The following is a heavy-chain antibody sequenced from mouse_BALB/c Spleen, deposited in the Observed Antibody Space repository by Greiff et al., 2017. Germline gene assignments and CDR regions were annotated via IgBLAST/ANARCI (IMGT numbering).Heavy chain of an antibody. Sequence: EVQGVESGGGLVKPGGSLKLSCAASGFTFSDYYMYWVRQTPEKRLEWVATISDGGSYTYYPDSVKGRFTISRDNAKNNLYLQMSSLKSEDTAMYYCAREGGPAYWGQGTLVTVSA. CDR1: GFTFSDYY. CDR3: AREGGPAY. D-gene: IGHD1-1*02. V-gene: IGHV5-4*02. CDR2: ISDGGSYT. J-gene: IGHJ3*01.